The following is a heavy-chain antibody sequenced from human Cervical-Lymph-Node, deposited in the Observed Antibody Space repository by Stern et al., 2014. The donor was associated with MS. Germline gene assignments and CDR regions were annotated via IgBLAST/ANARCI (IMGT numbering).Heavy chain of an antibody. J-gene: IGHJ4*02. CDR2: ISDSGDA. CDR1: GDSISDYY. CDR3: ARDPDY. V-gene: IGHV4-59*01. Sequence: QVQLVESGPGLVKPSETLSLTCTVSGDSISDYYWCWIRQPPGKGLEWIGYISDSGDANYSPSLKSRVTMSVDTSKNQFSLRLTSVTTADTAVYYCARDPDYWGQGALVTVSS.